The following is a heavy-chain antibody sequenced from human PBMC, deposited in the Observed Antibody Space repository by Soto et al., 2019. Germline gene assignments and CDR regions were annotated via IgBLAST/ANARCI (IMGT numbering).Heavy chain of an antibody. Sequence: GGSLRLSCAASGFTFSSYEMNWVRQAPGKGLEWVSYISSSGRAIYYADSVKGRFTISRDNAKNSLYLQMNSLRAEDTAVYYCARDLRGESDSSSSGFDYWGQGTLVTVSS. CDR2: ISSSGRAI. CDR1: GFTFSSYE. J-gene: IGHJ4*02. V-gene: IGHV3-48*03. D-gene: IGHD6-6*01. CDR3: ARDLRGESDSSSSGFDY.